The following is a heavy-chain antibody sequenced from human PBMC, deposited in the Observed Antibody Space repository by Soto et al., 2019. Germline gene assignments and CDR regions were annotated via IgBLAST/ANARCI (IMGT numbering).Heavy chain of an antibody. J-gene: IGHJ5*02. CDR2: IYWDDDK. V-gene: IGHV2-5*02. CDR1: GFSLSTSGVG. D-gene: IGHD2-21*02. Sequence: QITLKESGPTLVKPTQTLTLTCTFSGFSLSTSGVGVGWIRQPPGKALEWLALIYWDDDKRYSPSLKSRLTIPKATSKTQAVLTMTNKDPVDTATYSCAHISQPLLGVSWGQGTLVTVSS. CDR3: AHISQPLLGVS.